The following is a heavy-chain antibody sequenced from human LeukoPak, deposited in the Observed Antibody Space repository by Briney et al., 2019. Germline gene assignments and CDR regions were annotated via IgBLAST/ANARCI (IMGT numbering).Heavy chain of an antibody. D-gene: IGHD3-9*01. CDR2: IYAAGSI. CDR1: GFTFDDYA. V-gene: IGHV3-66*01. Sequence: GGSLRLSCAASGFTFDDYAMHWVRQAPGKGLEWVSIIYAAGSIYYADSVKGRFTTSRDSSKNTLYLQMNSLRAEDTAVYYCATDYDVLTGYYSDVGYWGQGTLVTVSS. J-gene: IGHJ4*02. CDR3: ATDYDVLTGYYSDVGY.